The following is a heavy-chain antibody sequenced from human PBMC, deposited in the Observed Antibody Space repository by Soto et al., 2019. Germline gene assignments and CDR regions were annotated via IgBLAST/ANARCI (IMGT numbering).Heavy chain of an antibody. CDR3: ARVVAGEYFDY. J-gene: IGHJ4*02. D-gene: IGHD6-19*01. V-gene: IGHV3-13*01. CDR2: IGTTGDT. CDR1: GFTFSSYA. Sequence: SGFTFSSYAMRWVRQAPGKGLEWVSAIGTTGDTYYPCFVNGRFTISSENAMNSLYLQMNSLRAEDTAVYYCARVVAGEYFDYWVQGTLVTVSS.